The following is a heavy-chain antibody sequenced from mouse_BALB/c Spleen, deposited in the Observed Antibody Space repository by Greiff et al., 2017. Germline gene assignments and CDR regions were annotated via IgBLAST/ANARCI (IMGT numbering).Heavy chain of an antibody. CDR2: IWGDGST. D-gene: IGHD1-1*01. V-gene: IGHV2-6-7*01. CDR3: ARARYYGSYWNFDV. Sequence: VKLMESGPGLVAPSPTLSFSCTASGFSLTGHGVNWVRQPPGKGLEWLGMIWGDGSTDYNSALNSRLSISKDNSKSQVFLKMNSLQTDDTARYYGARARYYGSYWNFDVWGAGTTVTVSS. J-gene: IGHJ1*01. CDR1: GFSLTGHG.